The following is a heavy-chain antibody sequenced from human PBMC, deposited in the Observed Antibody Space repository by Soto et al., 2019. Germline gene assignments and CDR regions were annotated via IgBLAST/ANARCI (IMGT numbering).Heavy chain of an antibody. V-gene: IGHV2-5*02. J-gene: IGHJ6*02. CDR2: ICWDDDK. CDR3: VHSRCGGDCLQSYSAHYYYGLDV. D-gene: IGHD2-21*02. Sequence: QITLKESGPTLVKPTQTLTLTCTISGFSLSTGGVGVGWIRQPPGKALEWLALICWDDDKRYSPSLKSRLTITKDNSKSQVVLTMINMDPVDTATYYCVHSRCGGDCLQSYSAHYYYGLDVWGQGTTVTVSS. CDR1: GFSLSTGGVG.